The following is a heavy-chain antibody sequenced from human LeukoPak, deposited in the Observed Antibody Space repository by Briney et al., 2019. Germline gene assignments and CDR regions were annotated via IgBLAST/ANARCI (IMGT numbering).Heavy chain of an antibody. V-gene: IGHV3-48*03. Sequence: HPGGSLRLSCAASGFTFSSYEMNWVRQAPGRGLEWVSYISSSGSTIYYADSVKGRFTISRDNAKNSLYLQMNSLRAEDTAVYYCARAGGSSWLSLNWFDSWGQGTLVTVSS. CDR3: ARAGGSSWLSLNWFDS. CDR1: GFTFSSYE. J-gene: IGHJ5*01. D-gene: IGHD6-13*01. CDR2: ISSSGSTI.